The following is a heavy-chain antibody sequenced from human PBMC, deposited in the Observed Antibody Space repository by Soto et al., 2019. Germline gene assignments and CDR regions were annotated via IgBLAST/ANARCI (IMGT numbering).Heavy chain of an antibody. Sequence: QVQLVQSGAEVKKPGSSVKVSCKASGGTFSSYAITWVRQAPGQGLEWMGGIIPMFGSPNYAQRFQGRVTIIADESTRTAYMDLSSLRSEDTAVYYCGIMYSSGWGGDVGYWGQGTLVIVSS. CDR3: GIMYSSGWGGDVGY. V-gene: IGHV1-69*12. D-gene: IGHD6-19*01. J-gene: IGHJ4*02. CDR1: GGTFSSYA. CDR2: IIPMFGSP.